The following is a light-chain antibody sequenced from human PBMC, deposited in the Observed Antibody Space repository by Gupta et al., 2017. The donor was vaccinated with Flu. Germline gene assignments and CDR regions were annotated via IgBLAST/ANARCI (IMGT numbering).Light chain of an antibody. J-gene: IGLJ2*01. CDR1: SSDVGASNS. Sequence: QSALTQPASVSGSPGQSITISCTGTSSDVGASNSVSWYHHHPGKAPKLMIYDVSNRPAGVADRFSGSKAGNTSSLTISGLQAEDEADYYCSSYTTRSTVVFGGGTKRTVL. CDR2: DVS. CDR3: SSYTTRSTVV. V-gene: IGLV2-14*03.